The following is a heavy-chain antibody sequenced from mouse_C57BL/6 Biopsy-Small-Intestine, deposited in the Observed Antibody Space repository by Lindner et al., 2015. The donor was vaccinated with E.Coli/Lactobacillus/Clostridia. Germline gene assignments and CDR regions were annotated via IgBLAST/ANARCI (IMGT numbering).Heavy chain of an antibody. V-gene: IGHV1-14*01. Sequence: VQLQESGPELIKPGASVKMSCKASGYTFSSYVIHWAKQKPGQGLEWIGYINPYSDDTKYNEKFKGKATLSSDKSSSTAYMELSSLTSEDSAVYYCARYGPFYAMDYWGKGTSVTVSS. J-gene: IGHJ4*01. CDR2: INPYSDDT. CDR1: GYTFSSYV. CDR3: ARYGPFYAMDY. D-gene: IGHD1-1*02.